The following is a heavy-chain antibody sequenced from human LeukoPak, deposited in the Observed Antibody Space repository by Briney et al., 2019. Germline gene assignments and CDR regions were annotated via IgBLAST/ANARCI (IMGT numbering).Heavy chain of an antibody. V-gene: IGHV4-30-2*01. J-gene: IGHJ4*02. CDR1: GGSISSGGYY. CDR3: ARGGYSSGWFPAFDY. D-gene: IGHD6-19*01. CDR2: IYHSGST. Sequence: SETLSLTCTVSGGSISSGGYYWSWIRQPPGKGLEWIGYIYHSGSTYYNPSLKSRVTISVDRSKNQFSLKLSSVTAADTAVYYCARGGYSSGWFPAFDYWGQGTLVTVSS.